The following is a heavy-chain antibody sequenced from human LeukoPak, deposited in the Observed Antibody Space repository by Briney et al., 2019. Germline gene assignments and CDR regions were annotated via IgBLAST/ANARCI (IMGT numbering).Heavy chain of an antibody. CDR2: ISSSSSYI. D-gene: IGHD3-22*01. CDR3: ARKREYYDSSGLDY. Sequence: GGSLRLSCAASGFTSSSYGMSWVRQAPGKGLEWVSSISSSSSYIYYADSVKGRFTISRDNAKNSLYLQMNSLRAEDTAVYYCARKREYYDSSGLDYWGQGTLVTVSS. J-gene: IGHJ4*02. V-gene: IGHV3-21*01. CDR1: GFTSSSYG.